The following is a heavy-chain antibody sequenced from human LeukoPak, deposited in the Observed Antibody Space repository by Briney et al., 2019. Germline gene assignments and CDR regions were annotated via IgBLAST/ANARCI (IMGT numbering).Heavy chain of an antibody. V-gene: IGHV4-61*09. CDR1: GGSISSGSYF. J-gene: IGHJ5*02. CDR3: ARGITIFGVVIQNWFDP. Sequence: SETLSLTCTVSGGSISSGSYFWSWIRQPAGKGLEWIGHIYTSGTTNYNPSLKSRVIISADTSKNQFSLKLSSVTAADTAVYYCARGITIFGVVIQNWFDPWGQGTLVTVSS. CDR2: IYTSGTT. D-gene: IGHD3-3*01.